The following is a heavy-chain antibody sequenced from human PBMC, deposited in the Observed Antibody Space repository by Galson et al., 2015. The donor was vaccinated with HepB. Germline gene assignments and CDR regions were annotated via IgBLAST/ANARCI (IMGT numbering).Heavy chain of an antibody. D-gene: IGHD3-10*01. J-gene: IGHJ4*02. CDR1: GFTFSSYG. Sequence: SLRLSCAASGFTFSSYGMHWVRQAPGKGLEWVAFIRYDGSNKYYADSVKGRFTISRDNSKNTLYLQMNSLRAEDTAVYYCAKPTRAGGYGSLCYFDYWGQGTLVTVSS. V-gene: IGHV3-30*02. CDR2: IRYDGSNK. CDR3: AKPTRAGGYGSLCYFDY.